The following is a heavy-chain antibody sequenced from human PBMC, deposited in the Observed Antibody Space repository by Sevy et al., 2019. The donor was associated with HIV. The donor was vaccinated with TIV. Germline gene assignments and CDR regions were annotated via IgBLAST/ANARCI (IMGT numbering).Heavy chain of an antibody. CDR2: ISGDGSNT. CDR1: GLTFSTYG. Sequence: GGSLRLSCAASGLTFSTYGMHWVSQAPGKGLEWVALISGDGSNTYYAGSVTGRFTISRDNSKNTLYLQMNSQRADDTAMYYCAKTYADTTMDLYYYDSWGQGTLVTVSS. J-gene: IGHJ4*02. CDR3: AKTYADTTMDLYYYDS. D-gene: IGHD5-18*01. V-gene: IGHV3-30*18.